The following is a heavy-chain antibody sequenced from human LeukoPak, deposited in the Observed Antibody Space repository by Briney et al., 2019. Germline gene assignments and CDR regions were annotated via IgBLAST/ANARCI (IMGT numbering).Heavy chain of an antibody. CDR2: IYYSGST. V-gene: IGHV4-39*07. CDR1: GGSISSSSYY. CDR3: ARDRAGSLFGELSHGMDV. J-gene: IGHJ6*02. Sequence: SETLSLTCTVSGGSISSSSYYWGWIRQPPGKGLEWIGSIYYSGSTYYNPSLKSRVTISVDTSKNQFSLKLSSVTAADTAVYYCARDRAGSLFGELSHGMDVWGQGTTVTVSS. D-gene: IGHD3-10*01.